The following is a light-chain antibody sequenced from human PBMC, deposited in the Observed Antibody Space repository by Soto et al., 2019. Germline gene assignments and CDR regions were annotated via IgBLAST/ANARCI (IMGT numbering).Light chain of an antibody. V-gene: IGKV3-15*01. Sequence: EILMTQSPSTLSVSAGDRATLTCRASQSVSSKLAWYQQKPGQAPRLLIYGASTRATGIPARFSGSGSGTEFTLTITSLQSEDFAVYYCQQYNNWPWTFGQGTKVDIK. CDR2: GAS. J-gene: IGKJ1*01. CDR1: QSVSSK. CDR3: QQYNNWPWT.